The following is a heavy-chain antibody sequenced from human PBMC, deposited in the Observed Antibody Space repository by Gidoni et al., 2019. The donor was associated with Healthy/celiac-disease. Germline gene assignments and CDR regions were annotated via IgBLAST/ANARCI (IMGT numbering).Heavy chain of an antibody. D-gene: IGHD3-10*01. CDR3: AKLPYGSGSYYSSNDAFDI. Sequence: EVQLVESGGVVVQPGGSLRLSCAASGFTFDDYAMHWVRQAPGKGLEWVSLISWDGGSTYYADSVKGRFTISRDNSKNSLYLQMNSLRAEDTALYYCAKLPYGSGSYYSSNDAFDIWGQGTMVTVSS. V-gene: IGHV3-43D*03. CDR1: GFTFDDYA. J-gene: IGHJ3*02. CDR2: ISWDGGST.